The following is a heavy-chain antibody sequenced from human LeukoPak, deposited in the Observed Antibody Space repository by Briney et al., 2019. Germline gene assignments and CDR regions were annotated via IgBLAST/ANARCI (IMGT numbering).Heavy chain of an antibody. V-gene: IGHV4-31*01. CDR3: ARGGSYVYYYYCMDV. Sequence: PSETLSLTCTVSGVSISSGGYFCSWTRQHPGKGLEWNGYICYSGSTYYNPSRKTQVTISVATSKNQLSLKLSSVTAADTAVYYCARGGSYVYYYYCMDVWGKGTAVTVSS. D-gene: IGHD1-26*01. CDR2: ICYSGST. J-gene: IGHJ6*03. CDR1: GVSISSGGYF.